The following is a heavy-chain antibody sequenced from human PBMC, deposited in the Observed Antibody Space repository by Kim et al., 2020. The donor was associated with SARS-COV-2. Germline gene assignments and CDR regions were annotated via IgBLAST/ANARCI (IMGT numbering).Heavy chain of an antibody. CDR2: VYTTGSP. V-gene: IGHV4-4*08. J-gene: IGHJ5*02. CDR3: ARDRGDYRWFDP. Sequence: SETLSLTCSVSGDSIRTLYWSWIRQAPGKGLEWIGYVYTTGSPSYNPSLQSRVTMSLDTSRNEFSLRLSSVTTADTAVYYCARDRGDYRWFDPLGQGTL. CDR1: GDSIRTLY. D-gene: IGHD4-17*01.